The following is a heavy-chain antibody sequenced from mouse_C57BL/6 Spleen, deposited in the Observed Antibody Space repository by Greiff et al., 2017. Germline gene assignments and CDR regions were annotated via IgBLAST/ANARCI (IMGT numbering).Heavy chain of an antibody. CDR3: ARQGFDSNYVWFAY. Sequence: QVQLQQPGAELVRPGSSVKLSCKASGYTFTSYWMDWVKQRPGQGLEWIGNIYPSDSETHYNQKFKDKATLTVDKSSSTAYMQLSSLTSEDSAVYYCARQGFDSNYVWFAYWGQGTLVTVSA. V-gene: IGHV1-61*01. J-gene: IGHJ3*01. CDR1: GYTFTSYW. CDR2: IYPSDSET. D-gene: IGHD2-5*01.